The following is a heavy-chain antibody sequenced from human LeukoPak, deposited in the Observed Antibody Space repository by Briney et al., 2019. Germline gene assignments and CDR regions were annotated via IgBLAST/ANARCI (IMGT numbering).Heavy chain of an antibody. D-gene: IGHD3-22*01. CDR3: ARAYYYDSINAFDI. CDR1: GGSISSYY. J-gene: IGHJ3*02. Sequence: SETLSLTCTVSGGSISSYYWSWIRQPPGKGLEWIGYVYYSGSTNYNPSLKSRVTISVDTSKNQFSLKLSSVAAADTAVYYCARAYYYDSINAFDIWGQGTMVTVSS. CDR2: VYYSGST. V-gene: IGHV4-59*01.